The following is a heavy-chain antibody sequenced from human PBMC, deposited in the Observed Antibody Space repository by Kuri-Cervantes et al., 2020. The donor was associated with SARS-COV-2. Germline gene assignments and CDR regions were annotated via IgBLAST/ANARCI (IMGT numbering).Heavy chain of an antibody. CDR2: IKSKTDGGTT. V-gene: IGHV3-15*01. Sequence: GESLKISCAASGFPFSNAWMSWVRQAPGKGLEWVGRIKSKTDGGTTDYAAPVKGRFTISRDDSKNTLYLQMNSLKTEDTAVYYCTTFYPHDYIFLLPQKNYYYYYMDVWGKGTTVTVSS. CDR1: GFPFSNAW. D-gene: IGHD4-11*01. J-gene: IGHJ6*03. CDR3: TTFYPHDYIFLLPQKNYYYYYMDV.